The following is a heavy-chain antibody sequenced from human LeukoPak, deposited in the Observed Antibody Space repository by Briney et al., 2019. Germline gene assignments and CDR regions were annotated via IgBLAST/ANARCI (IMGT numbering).Heavy chain of an antibody. V-gene: IGHV5-51*01. J-gene: IGHJ4*02. CDR1: GSSFTNYW. Sequence: GESLKISCKGSGSSFTNYWIAWVRQMPGKGLEWMGIVYPGDSNTRYSPSFQGQVTISADKSLSTAYLQWSSLKASDTAMYYCASLFYYGSGTFEYYFDDWGQGTLVTVSS. D-gene: IGHD3-10*01. CDR3: ASLFYYGSGTFEYYFDD. CDR2: VYPGDSNT.